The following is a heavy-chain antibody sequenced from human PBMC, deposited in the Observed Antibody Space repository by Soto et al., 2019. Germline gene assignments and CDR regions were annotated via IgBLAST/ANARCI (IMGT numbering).Heavy chain of an antibody. CDR3: ARGPPLGY. CDR2: IYYSGNT. CDR1: GGSISSGGYY. Sequence: QVQLQESGPGLVKPSQTLSLTCTVSGGSISSGGYYWSWIRQHPGKGLEWIGCIYYSGNTYYNPSLXXXVXXSVDTSKNQFSLKLSSVTAADTAVYYCARGPPLGYWGQGTLVTVSS. V-gene: IGHV4-31*03. J-gene: IGHJ4*02.